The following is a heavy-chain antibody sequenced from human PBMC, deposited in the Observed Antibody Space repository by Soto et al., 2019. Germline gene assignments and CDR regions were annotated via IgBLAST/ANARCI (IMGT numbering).Heavy chain of an antibody. CDR1: GGTFSSYA. CDR3: ARGPPGGQNNWFDP. Sequence: SVKVSCKASGGTFSSYAISWVRQAPGQGLEWMGGIIPIFGTANYAQKFQGRVTITADESTSTAYMELSSLRSEDTAVYYCARGPPGGQNNWFDPWGQGTLVTVSS. J-gene: IGHJ5*02. V-gene: IGHV1-69*13. CDR2: IIPIFGTA. D-gene: IGHD1-26*01.